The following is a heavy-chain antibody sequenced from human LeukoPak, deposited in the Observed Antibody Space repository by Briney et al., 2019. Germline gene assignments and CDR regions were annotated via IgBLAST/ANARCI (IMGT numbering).Heavy chain of an antibody. CDR2: ISSSADST. V-gene: IGHV3-23*01. CDR1: GFTFSSYA. Sequence: PGGSLRLSCEASGFTFSSYAMSWVRQAPGKGLAWVSVISSSADSTYYADSVKGRFTISRDNSKNTLFLQMNSLRAEGTAVYYCAKPLEKYTYGGNFDYWGQGILVTVSS. J-gene: IGHJ4*02. CDR3: AKPLEKYTYGGNFDY. D-gene: IGHD4-23*01.